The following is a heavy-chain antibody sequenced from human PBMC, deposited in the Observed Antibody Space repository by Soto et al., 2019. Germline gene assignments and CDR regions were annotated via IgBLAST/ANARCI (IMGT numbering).Heavy chain of an antibody. V-gene: IGHV2-5*02. J-gene: IGHJ4*02. CDR2: IYWDDDK. CDR1: GFSLSTSGVG. D-gene: IGHD2-21*02. CDR3: ARRRTALDY. Sequence: QITLKESGPTLVKPTQTLTLTCTFSGFSLSTSGVGVGWIRQPPGKALEWLALIYWDDDKRYSPSLKSRLTITKDTSKNHVVLTMTNIDPVDTATYFCARRRTALDYWGQGTLVTVSS.